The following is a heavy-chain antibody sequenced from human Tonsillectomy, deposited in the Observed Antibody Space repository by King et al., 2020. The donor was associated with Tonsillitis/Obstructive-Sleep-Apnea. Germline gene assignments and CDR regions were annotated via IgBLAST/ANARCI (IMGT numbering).Heavy chain of an antibody. D-gene: IGHD2-21*02. V-gene: IGHV3-7*01. CDR1: GFTLNHYW. CDR3: ARDLSVVVAAIWYDVHDI. J-gene: IGHJ3*02. Sequence: VQLVESGGGLVQPGGSLRLSCVASGFTLNHYWMTWVRQAPGKGLEWVANIKEDGSEKNYVDSVKGRFTVSRDNARNSLYLQMNRLRAEDTAVYYCARDLSVVVAAIWYDVHDIWGQGTMVTVSP. CDR2: IKEDGSEK.